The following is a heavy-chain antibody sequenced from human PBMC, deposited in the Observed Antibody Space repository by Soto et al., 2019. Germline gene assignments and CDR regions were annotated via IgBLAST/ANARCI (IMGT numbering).Heavy chain of an antibody. CDR2: ISNNGAHT. CDR1: GFTFSNYE. Sequence: EAQLVEFGGGLVQPGGSLRLSCAASGFTFSNYEMHWVRQAPGKGLEYVSGISNNGAHTDYAKSVKGRLTISRDNSENTLYLQMGSLRAEDMALYYCARRGYGSRWPNVYMDVWGKGTTVTVSS. CDR3: ARRGYGSRWPNVYMDV. J-gene: IGHJ6*03. V-gene: IGHV3-64*01. D-gene: IGHD6-13*01.